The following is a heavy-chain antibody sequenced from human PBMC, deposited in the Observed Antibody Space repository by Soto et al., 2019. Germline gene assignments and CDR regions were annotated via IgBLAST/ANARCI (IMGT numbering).Heavy chain of an antibody. CDR3: ARDKVAVAGMVYYFDY. D-gene: IGHD6-19*01. J-gene: IGHJ4*02. V-gene: IGHV4-4*02. CDR1: GGSISSSNW. Sequence: PSETLSLTCAVSGGSISSSNWWSWVRQPPGKGLEWIGEIYHSGSTNYNPSLKSRVTISVDKSKNQFSLKLSSVTAADTAVYYCARDKVAVAGMVYYFDYWGQGTLVTVSS. CDR2: IYHSGST.